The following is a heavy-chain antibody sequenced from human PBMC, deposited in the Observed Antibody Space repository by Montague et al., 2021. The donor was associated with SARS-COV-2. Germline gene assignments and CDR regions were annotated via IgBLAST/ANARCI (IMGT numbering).Heavy chain of an antibody. V-gene: IGHV3-30*03. J-gene: IGHJ3*02. CDR3: ARELPGAPFI. CDR1: GFTFSSYS. Sequence: SLRLSCAASGFTFSSYSMNWVRQAPGKGLEWVAVISYDGSNKYYADSVKGRFTISRDNSKNTLYLQMNSLRAEDTAVYYCARELPGAPFIWGQGTMVTVSS. CDR2: ISYDGSNK. D-gene: IGHD1-26*01.